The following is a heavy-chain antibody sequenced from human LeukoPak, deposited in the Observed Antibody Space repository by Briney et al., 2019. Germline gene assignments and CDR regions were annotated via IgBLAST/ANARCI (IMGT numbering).Heavy chain of an antibody. CDR2: IYTSGST. D-gene: IGHD5-18*01. CDR3: ARDEGTAMVTFAFDI. CDR1: GGSISSYY. Sequence: TSETLSLTCTVSGGSISSYYWSWIRQPAGKGLDWIGRIYTSGSTNYNPSLKSRVTMSVDTSKNQFSLKLSSVTAADTAVYYCARDEGTAMVTFAFDIWGQGTMVTVSS. J-gene: IGHJ3*02. V-gene: IGHV4-4*07.